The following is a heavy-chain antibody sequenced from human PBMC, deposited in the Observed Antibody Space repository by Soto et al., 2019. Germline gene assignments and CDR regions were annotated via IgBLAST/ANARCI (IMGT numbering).Heavy chain of an antibody. V-gene: IGHV3-33*01. CDR2: IWYDGSNK. Sequence: QVQLVESGGGVVQPGRSLRLSCAASGFTFSSYGMHWVRQAPGKGLEWVAGIWYDGSNKYYADSVKGRFTISRDNSKNTXXLQMNSQRAEDTAVYYCARDGYDFWRGYPLDGMDVWGQGPTVTVSS. D-gene: IGHD3-3*01. J-gene: IGHJ6*02. CDR3: ARDGYDFWRGYPLDGMDV. CDR1: GFTFSSYG.